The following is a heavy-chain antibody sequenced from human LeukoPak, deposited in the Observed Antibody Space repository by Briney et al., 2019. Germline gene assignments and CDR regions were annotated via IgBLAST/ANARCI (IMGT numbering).Heavy chain of an antibody. CDR1: GFTFSSYS. J-gene: IGHJ4*02. CDR2: ISSSSSYI. D-gene: IGHD2-2*02. CDR3: AKAFCSSTSCYIGF. V-gene: IGHV3-21*04. Sequence: PGGSLRLSCAASGFTFSSYSMNWVRQAPGKGLEWVSSISSSSSYIYYADSVKGRFTITRDNAKNSLYLQMNSLRAEDTALYYCAKAFCSSTSCYIGFWGQGTLVTVSS.